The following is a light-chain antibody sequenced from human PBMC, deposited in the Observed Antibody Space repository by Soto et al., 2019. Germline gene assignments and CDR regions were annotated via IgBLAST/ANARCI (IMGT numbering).Light chain of an antibody. V-gene: IGLV2-14*01. CDR2: EVS. CDR3: RSITSRNG. Sequence: QSALTQPASVSGSPGQSITISCTGTSSDVGGYNYVSWYQQHPGKAPKLMIYEVSNRPSGVSNRFSGSKSGNTASLTISGLQAEGDGDYLCRSITSRNGFGTGTKVTVL. J-gene: IGLJ1*01. CDR1: SSDVGGYNY.